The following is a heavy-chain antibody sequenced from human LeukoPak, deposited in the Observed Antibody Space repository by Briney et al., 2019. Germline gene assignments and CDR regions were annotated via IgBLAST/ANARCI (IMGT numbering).Heavy chain of an antibody. CDR1: GLAFSSFA. Sequence: GGSLRLSCAASGLAFSSFAMHWVRQAPGKGLEWVAVTSYDGSEEFYADFVKGRFTISRGNSKNTLFLYMNSLRTEDTAVFYCAAAKGIAVDGTGGRIDFWGRGTLVTVSS. CDR2: TSYDGSEE. D-gene: IGHD6-13*01. J-gene: IGHJ4*02. V-gene: IGHV3-30*04. CDR3: AAAKGIAVDGTGGRIDF.